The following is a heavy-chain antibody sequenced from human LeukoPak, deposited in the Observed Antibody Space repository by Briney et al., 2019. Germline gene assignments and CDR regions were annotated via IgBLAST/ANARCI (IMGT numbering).Heavy chain of an antibody. D-gene: IGHD3-22*01. CDR2: ISGSGGST. CDR1: GFTFSSYW. J-gene: IGHJ6*03. V-gene: IGHV3-23*01. Sequence: GGSLRLSCAASGFTFSSYWMSWVRQAPGKGLEWVSGISGSGGSTYYADSVKGRFTISRDNSKNTLYLQMNSLRAEDTAVYYCAKHYDSSGYFYYYYMDVWGKGTTVTVSS. CDR3: AKHYDSSGYFYYYYMDV.